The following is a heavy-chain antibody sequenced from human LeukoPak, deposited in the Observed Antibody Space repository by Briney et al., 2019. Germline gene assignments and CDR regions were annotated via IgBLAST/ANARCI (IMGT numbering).Heavy chain of an antibody. D-gene: IGHD2-2*02. J-gene: IGHJ3*02. Sequence: GRSLRLSCAASGFTFSSYTMNWVRQAPGKGLEWVSSISGSSSYLFYADSVKGRFTISRDNAKNSLYLQMDTLRAEDTALCYCARVTQLYRDIWGQGTMVTVSS. CDR1: GFTFSSYT. CDR3: ARVTQLYRDI. CDR2: ISGSSSYL. V-gene: IGHV3-21*01.